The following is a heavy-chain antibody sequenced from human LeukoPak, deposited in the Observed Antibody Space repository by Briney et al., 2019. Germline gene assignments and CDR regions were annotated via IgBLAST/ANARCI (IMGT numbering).Heavy chain of an antibody. V-gene: IGHV3-7*01. CDR1: GFTFSSYW. Sequence: GGSLRLSCAASGFTFSSYWMSWVRQAPGKGLEWVANIKQDGSEKYYVDSVKGRFTISRDNAKNSLYLQMNSLRAEDTAVYYCAITQYSSSSEAPDYWGQGTLVTVSS. CDR3: AITQYSSSSEAPDY. D-gene: IGHD6-6*01. CDR2: IKQDGSEK. J-gene: IGHJ4*02.